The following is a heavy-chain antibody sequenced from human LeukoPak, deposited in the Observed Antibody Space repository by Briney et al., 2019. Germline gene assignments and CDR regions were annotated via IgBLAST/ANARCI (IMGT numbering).Heavy chain of an antibody. CDR2: IYHSGST. Sequence: SETLSLTCTVSGYSISSGYYWGWIRQPPGKGLEWIGSIYHSGSTYYNPSLKSRVTISVDTSKNQFSLKLSSVTAADTAVYYCAREAIAVAGTCFRYWGQGTLVTVSS. J-gene: IGHJ4*02. D-gene: IGHD6-19*01. V-gene: IGHV4-38-2*02. CDR3: AREAIAVAGTCFRY. CDR1: GYSISSGYY.